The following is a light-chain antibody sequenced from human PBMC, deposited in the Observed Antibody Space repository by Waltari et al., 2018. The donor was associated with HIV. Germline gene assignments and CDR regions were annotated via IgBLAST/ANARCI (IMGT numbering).Light chain of an antibody. Sequence: QSVLTQPPSVSAASGQKVTISCSGSSSNTGNNFVPWYQQLPGIAPKLLIYDNTKRPSGNPDRFSGSKSGTSATLAITGLQTGDEADYYCGTWDGSLNVWVFGGGTKVTV. CDR3: GTWDGSLNVWV. CDR2: DNT. J-gene: IGLJ3*02. CDR1: SSNTGNNF. V-gene: IGLV1-51*01.